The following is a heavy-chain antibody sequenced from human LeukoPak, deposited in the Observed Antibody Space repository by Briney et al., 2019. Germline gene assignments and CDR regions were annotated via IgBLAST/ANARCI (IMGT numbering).Heavy chain of an antibody. V-gene: IGHV4-34*01. CDR2: INHSGST. J-gene: IGHJ5*02. CDR3: ARGRGYCSSTSCYRFDP. D-gene: IGHD2-2*01. CDR1: GGSFSGYY. Sequence: SETLSLTCAVYGGSFSGYYWSWIRQPPGKGLEWIGEINHSGSTNYNPSLKSRVTISVDTSKNQFPLKLSSVTAADTAVYYCARGRGYCSSTSCYRFDPWGQGTLVTVSS.